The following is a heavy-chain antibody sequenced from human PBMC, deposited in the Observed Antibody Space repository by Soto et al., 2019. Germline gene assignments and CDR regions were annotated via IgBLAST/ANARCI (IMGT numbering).Heavy chain of an antibody. Sequence: ASVKVSCKASGYTFTSYGISWVRQAPGQGLKWMGWISAYNGNTNYAQKLQGRVTMTTDTSTSTAYMELRSLRSDDTAVYYCARVRVAEYYFDYWGQGTLVTVSS. CDR2: ISAYNGNT. V-gene: IGHV1-18*01. D-gene: IGHD6-13*01. J-gene: IGHJ4*02. CDR3: ARVRVAEYYFDY. CDR1: GYTFTSYG.